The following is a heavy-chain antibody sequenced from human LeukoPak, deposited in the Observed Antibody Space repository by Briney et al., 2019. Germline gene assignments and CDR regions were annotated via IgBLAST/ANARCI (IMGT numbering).Heavy chain of an antibody. D-gene: IGHD6-13*01. CDR3: AKVLSGYSSSSYYYYGMDV. Sequence: GGSLRLSCAASGFTVSSNYMSWVRQAPGKGLEWVSAISGSGGSTYYADSVKGRFTISRDNSKNTLYLQMNSLRAEDTAVYYCAKVLSGYSSSSYYYYGMDVWGQGTTVTVSS. V-gene: IGHV3-23*01. CDR1: GFTVSSNY. J-gene: IGHJ6*02. CDR2: ISGSGGST.